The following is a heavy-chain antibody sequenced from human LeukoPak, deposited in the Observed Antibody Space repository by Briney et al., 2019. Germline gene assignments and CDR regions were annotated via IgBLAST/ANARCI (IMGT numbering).Heavy chain of an antibody. J-gene: IGHJ5*02. V-gene: IGHV4-4*08. CDR1: GGSISTYY. CDR2: IFHTGTT. Sequence: SETLSLTCTVSGGSISTYYWSWIRQPPGKGLECLGFIFHTGTTNYNPSLKSRVTISVDTSKNQFSLKLSSVTAADTAVYYCAGTSWRGFDPWGQGTLVTVSS. CDR3: AGTSWRGFDP.